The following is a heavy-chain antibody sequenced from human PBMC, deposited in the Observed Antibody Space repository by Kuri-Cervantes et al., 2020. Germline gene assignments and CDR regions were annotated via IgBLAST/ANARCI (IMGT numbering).Heavy chain of an antibody. D-gene: IGHD1-26*01. CDR1: GFSFSTFS. Sequence: GESLKISCAASGFSFSTFSMSWVRQASGKGLEWVANIKEDGSEKHYVDSVKGRFTISRDNTKSSLYLQMNSLRAEDTAVYYCARGRPSGSYYAALYWGQGTLVTVSS. J-gene: IGHJ4*02. CDR3: ARGRPSGSYYAALY. CDR2: IKEDGSEK. V-gene: IGHV3-7*01.